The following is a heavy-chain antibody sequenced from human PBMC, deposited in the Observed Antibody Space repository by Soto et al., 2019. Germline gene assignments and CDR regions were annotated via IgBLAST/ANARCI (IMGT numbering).Heavy chain of an antibody. D-gene: IGHD4-17*01. CDR1: GYTFTGYY. CDR3: ARSLRSTRPIDY. Sequence: ASVKVSCKASGYTFTGYYMHWVRQAPGQGLEWMGWINPNSGDTNYAQKLQGRVTMTRDTSTSTAYMELRSLRSDDTAVYYCARSLRSTRPIDYWGQGTLVTVSS. J-gene: IGHJ4*02. V-gene: IGHV1-2*02. CDR2: INPNSGDT.